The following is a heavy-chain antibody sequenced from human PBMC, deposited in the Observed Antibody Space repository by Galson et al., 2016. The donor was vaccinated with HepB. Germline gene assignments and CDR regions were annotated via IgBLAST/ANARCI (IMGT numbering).Heavy chain of an antibody. D-gene: IGHD3-9*01. J-gene: IGHJ5*02. Sequence: PALVKPTQTLALTCTFSGFSLTSGRAGVGWIRQPPGKALEWVALFYRDDDRRYNPSLKSRLTITTDPPRDQVILTMTNMEPVDTGTYYCAYRGSAGYFSGFDPWGQGTQVTVSS. CDR1: GFSLTSGRAG. CDR3: AYRGSAGYFSGFDP. CDR2: FYRDDDR. V-gene: IGHV2-5*02.